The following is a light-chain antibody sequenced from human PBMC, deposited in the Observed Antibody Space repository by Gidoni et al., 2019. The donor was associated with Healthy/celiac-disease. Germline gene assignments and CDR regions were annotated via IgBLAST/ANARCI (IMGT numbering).Light chain of an antibody. CDR3: QQYYSTPPT. CDR2: AAS. Sequence: DIQMTQYPSSLAASVGGRVTINCRASQGISNSLALYQQKPGKAPKLLLYAASRLGSGVPCRFSGSGSGADYTLTISSLHPEVVATYCCQQYYSTPPTFGQGTRLEIK. V-gene: IGKV1-NL1*01. J-gene: IGKJ5*01. CDR1: QGISNS.